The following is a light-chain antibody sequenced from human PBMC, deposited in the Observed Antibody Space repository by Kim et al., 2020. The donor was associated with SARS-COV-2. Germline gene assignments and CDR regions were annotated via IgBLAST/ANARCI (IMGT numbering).Light chain of an antibody. CDR3: QQYNSWLIT. CDR2: GAS. J-gene: IGKJ5*01. Sequence: EILMTQSPATLSVSPGERATLSCRASQSVSSNLAWYQQKPGQAPRLLFYGASTRATGIPARFSGSGSGTEFTLTISSLQSEDFALYFCQQYNSWLITFGQGTRLEIK. V-gene: IGKV3-15*01. CDR1: QSVSSN.